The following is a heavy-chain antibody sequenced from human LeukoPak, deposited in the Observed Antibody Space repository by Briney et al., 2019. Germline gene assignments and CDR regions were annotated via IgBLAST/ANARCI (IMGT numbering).Heavy chain of an antibody. V-gene: IGHV4-34*01. CDR1: GGSFSGYY. CDR2: INHSGST. CDR3: ARRTYSYGPPFDY. J-gene: IGHJ4*02. D-gene: IGHD5-18*01. Sequence: SETLSLTCAVYGGSFSGYYWSWIRQPPGTGLEWFGEINHSGSTNYIPSLKSRVTISVDTSKNQFSLKLSSVTAADTAVYYCARRTYSYGPPFDYWGQGTLVTVSS.